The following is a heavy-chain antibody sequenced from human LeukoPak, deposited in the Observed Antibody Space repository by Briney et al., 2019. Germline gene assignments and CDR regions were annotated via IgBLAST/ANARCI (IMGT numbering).Heavy chain of an antibody. Sequence: SETLSLTCTVSGGSISSYYWSWIRQPPGKGLEWIGYIYYSGSTNYNPSLKSRVTISVDTSKNQFSLKLSSVTAADTAVYYCASISIVAVAIDYWGQGTLVTVSS. CDR3: ASISIVAVAIDY. D-gene: IGHD6-19*01. J-gene: IGHJ4*02. CDR1: GGSISSYY. V-gene: IGHV4-59*01. CDR2: IYYSGST.